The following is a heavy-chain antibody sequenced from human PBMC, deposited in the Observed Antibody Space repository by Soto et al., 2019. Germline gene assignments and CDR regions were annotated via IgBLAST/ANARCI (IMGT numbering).Heavy chain of an antibody. CDR3: ARDRGYYGMDV. V-gene: IGHV4-30-2*01. CDR1: GGSISSGGYS. Sequence: PSETLSLTCAVSGGSISSGGYSWSWIRQPPGKGLEWIGYIYHSGSTYYNPSLKSRVTISVDRSKNQFSLKLSSVTAADTAVYYCARDRGYYGMDVWGQGTTVTVSS. CDR2: IYHSGST. J-gene: IGHJ6*02.